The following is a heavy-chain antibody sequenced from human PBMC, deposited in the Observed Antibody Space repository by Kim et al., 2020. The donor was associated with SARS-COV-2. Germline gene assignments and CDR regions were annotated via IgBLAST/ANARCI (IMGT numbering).Heavy chain of an antibody. CDR3: TRDDPSDADYDS. V-gene: IGHV3-48*03. Sequence: GGSLRLSCAASGFTFGDYEMNWVRQAPGKGLEWVAFITSYGTMAQYTESVEGRFSISRDNAKNSLFLQMTDLRVEDTAVYYCTRDDPSDADYDSRCQGT. CDR2: ITSYGTMA. J-gene: IGHJ4*02. CDR1: GFTFGDYE.